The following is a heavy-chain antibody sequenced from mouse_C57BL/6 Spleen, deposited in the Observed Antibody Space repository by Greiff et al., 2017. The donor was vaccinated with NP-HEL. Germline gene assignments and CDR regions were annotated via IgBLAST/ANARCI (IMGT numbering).Heavy chain of an antibody. J-gene: IGHJ1*03. CDR3: ARPEYSKGWYFDV. CDR2: ISSGSSTI. V-gene: IGHV5-17*01. Sequence: EVQRVESGGGLVKPGGSLKLSCAASGFTFSDYGMHWVRQAPEKGLEWVAYISSGSSTIYYADTVKGRFTISRDNAKNTLFLQMTSLRSEDTAMYYCARPEYSKGWYFDVWGTGTTVTVSS. D-gene: IGHD2-5*01. CDR1: GFTFSDYG.